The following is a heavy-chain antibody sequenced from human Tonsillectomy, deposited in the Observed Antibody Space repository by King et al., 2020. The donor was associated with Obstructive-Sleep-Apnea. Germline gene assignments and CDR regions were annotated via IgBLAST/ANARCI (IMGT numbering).Heavy chain of an antibody. V-gene: IGHV3-48*04. CDR1: GFTFSSYS. J-gene: IGHJ4*02. D-gene: IGHD4-17*01. Sequence: VQLVQSGGGLVQPGGSLRLSCAASGFTFSSYSMNWVRQAPGQGLEWLSYSSSSSITIYYADSVKGRFTISSDNAKNSLYMQMNSLRAEDTAVYYCAQLPHYGVRRPRPDHFDYWGQGTLVTVSS. CDR3: AQLPHYGVRRPRPDHFDY. CDR2: SSSSSITI.